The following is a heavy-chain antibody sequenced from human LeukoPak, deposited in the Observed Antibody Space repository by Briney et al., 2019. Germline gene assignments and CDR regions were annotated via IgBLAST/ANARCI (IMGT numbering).Heavy chain of an antibody. J-gene: IGHJ6*03. Sequence: GGSLRLSCAASGFTFSSYSMNWVRQAPGKGLEWVSYISSSSSTIYYADSVKGRFTISRDNAKNSLYLQMNSLRAEDTAVYYCAKESREWLVLILGYYYYMDVWGKGTTVTISS. CDR1: GFTFSSYS. CDR2: ISSSSSTI. CDR3: AKESREWLVLILGYYYYMDV. V-gene: IGHV3-48*01. D-gene: IGHD6-19*01.